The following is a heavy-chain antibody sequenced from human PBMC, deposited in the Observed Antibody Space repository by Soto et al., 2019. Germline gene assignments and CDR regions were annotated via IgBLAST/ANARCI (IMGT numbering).Heavy chain of an antibody. D-gene: IGHD3-10*01. CDR1: GFTFSSYW. J-gene: IGHJ6*02. Sequence: GGSLRLSCAASGFTFSSYWMHWVHQAPGKGLVWVSRINSDGSSTSYADSVKGRFTISRDNAKNTLYLQMNSLRAEDTAVYYCARGARQVRGVIITHYYYYGMDVWGQGTTVTVSS. V-gene: IGHV3-74*01. CDR3: ARGARQVRGVIITHYYYYGMDV. CDR2: INSDGSST.